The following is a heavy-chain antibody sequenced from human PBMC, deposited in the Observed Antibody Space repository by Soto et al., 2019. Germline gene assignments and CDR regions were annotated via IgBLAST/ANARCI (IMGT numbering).Heavy chain of an antibody. J-gene: IGHJ6*02. CDR3: ASLIAASPRGYYYYYYGMDV. CDR1: GYTFTSYD. V-gene: IGHV1-8*01. CDR2: MNPNSGNT. Sequence: QVQLVQSGAEVKKPGASVKVSCKASGYTFTSYDINWVRQATGQGLEWMGWMNPNSGNTGYAQKFQGRVTMTRHTSISTAYMELSSLRSEETAVYYCASLIAASPRGYYYYYYGMDVWGQGTTVTVSS. D-gene: IGHD6-6*01.